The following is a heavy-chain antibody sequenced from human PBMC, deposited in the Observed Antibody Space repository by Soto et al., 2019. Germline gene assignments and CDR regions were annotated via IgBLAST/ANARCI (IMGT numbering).Heavy chain of an antibody. CDR2: LNSDGSRT. V-gene: IGHV3-74*01. Sequence: EVQLVESGGGLVQPGESLRLSCAASGFTFSSYWMHWVRQAPGKGLVWVSRLNSDGSRTNYADSGKGRFTVSRDNAKNTQYLQSNSRRAEDTAVYYCARVLTGSWNWFDPWGQGTLVTVSS. CDR1: GFTFSSYW. D-gene: IGHD6-13*01. CDR3: ARVLTGSWNWFDP. J-gene: IGHJ5*02.